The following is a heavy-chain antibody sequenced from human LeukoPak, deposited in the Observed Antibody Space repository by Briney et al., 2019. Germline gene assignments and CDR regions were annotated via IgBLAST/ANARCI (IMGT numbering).Heavy chain of an antibody. J-gene: IGHJ1*01. V-gene: IGHV1-69*04. CDR3: ASDETTVRYFQH. Sequence: SVKVSCKASGGTFSSYAISWVRQAPRQGLEWMGRIIPILGIANYAQKFQGRVTITADKSTSTAYMELSSLRSEDTAVYYCASDETTVRYFQHWGQGTLVTVSS. CDR1: GGTFSSYA. CDR2: IIPILGIA. D-gene: IGHD4-17*01.